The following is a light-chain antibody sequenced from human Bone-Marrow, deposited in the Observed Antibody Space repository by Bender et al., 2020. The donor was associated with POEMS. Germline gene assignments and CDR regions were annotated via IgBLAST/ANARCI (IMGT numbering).Light chain of an antibody. J-gene: IGLJ1*01. V-gene: IGLV1-40*01. CDR1: SSNIGAGYD. CDR2: ANT. CDR3: QSYDNSRTASYV. Sequence: QSVLTQPSSVSGAPGQRVTISCTGSSSNIGAGYDVHWYQHLPGTAPKLLIYANTNRPSGVPDRFSGSQSGTSASLAITGLQVEDEADYYCQSYDNSRTASYVFGTGTRLTVL.